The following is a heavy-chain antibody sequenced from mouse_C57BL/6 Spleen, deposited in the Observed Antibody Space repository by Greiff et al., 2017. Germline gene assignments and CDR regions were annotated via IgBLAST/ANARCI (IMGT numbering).Heavy chain of an antibody. CDR3: GREGYSWV. CDR2: IYPSDSET. J-gene: IGHJ1*03. CDR1: GYTFTRYW. D-gene: IGHD2-14*01. V-gene: IGHV1-61*01. Sequence: QVQLQQPGPELVRPGSSVKLSCKASGYTFTRYWMDWVKQRPGQGLEWIGNIYPSDSETHYNQKFKDKATLTVDKSSSTAYIQLSSRTSEDAAVYYCGREGYSWVWGTGTTVTVSS.